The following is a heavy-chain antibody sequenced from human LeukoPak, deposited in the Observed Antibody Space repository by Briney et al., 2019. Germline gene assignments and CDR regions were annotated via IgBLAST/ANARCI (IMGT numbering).Heavy chain of an antibody. CDR3: AVEIAAAGRGGAFDI. CDR1: GYSISSGYY. CDR2: IYHTGST. V-gene: IGHV4-38-2*02. J-gene: IGHJ3*02. Sequence: SETLSLTCTVSGYSISSGYYWGWIRQPPGKGLEWIGSIYHTGSTYYNPSPQSRVTISVATSKNQFSLKLSSVTAADTAVYYCAVEIAAAGRGGAFDIWGQGTMVTVSS. D-gene: IGHD6-13*01.